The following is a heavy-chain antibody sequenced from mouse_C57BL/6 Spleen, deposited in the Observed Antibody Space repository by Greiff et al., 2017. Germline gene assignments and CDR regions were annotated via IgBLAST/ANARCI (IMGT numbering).Heavy chain of an antibody. V-gene: IGHV5-17*01. D-gene: IGHD2-12*01. J-gene: IGHJ4*01. Sequence: EVHLVESGGGLVKPGGSLNLSCAASGFTFSDYGMHWVRQAPEKGLEWVAYISSGSSTIYYADTVKGRVTISRDNAKNTLFLQMTSLRSEDTAMYYCARYDDYYAMDYWGQGTSVTVSS. CDR2: ISSGSSTI. CDR1: GFTFSDYG. CDR3: ARYDDYYAMDY.